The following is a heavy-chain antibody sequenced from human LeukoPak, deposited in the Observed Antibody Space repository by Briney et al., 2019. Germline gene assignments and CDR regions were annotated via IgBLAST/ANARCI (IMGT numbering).Heavy chain of an antibody. J-gene: IGHJ4*02. D-gene: IGHD5-12*01. CDR1: GGSISSYY. CDR2: IYYSGST. CDR3: AREGVATTFNY. Sequence: PSETLSLTCTVSGGSISSYYWSWIRQPPGKGLEWIGYIYYSGSTNYNPSLKSRVTISVDTSKSQFSLKLSSVTAADTAVYYCAREGVATTFNYWGQGTLVTVSS. V-gene: IGHV4-59*01.